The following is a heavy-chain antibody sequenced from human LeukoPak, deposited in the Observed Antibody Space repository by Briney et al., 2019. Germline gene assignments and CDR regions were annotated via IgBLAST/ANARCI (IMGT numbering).Heavy chain of an antibody. D-gene: IGHD4-11*01. V-gene: IGHV3-21*04. CDR3: ARWTTTYLDY. CDR1: GFIFSSYS. CDR2: ISSSSSYI. J-gene: IGHJ4*02. Sequence: GGSLRLSRAASGFIFSSYSMNWVRQAPGEGLEWVSSISSSSSYIYYADSVKGRFTISRDNAKNSLYLQMNSLRAEDTAVYYCARWTTTYLDYWGQGTLVTVSS.